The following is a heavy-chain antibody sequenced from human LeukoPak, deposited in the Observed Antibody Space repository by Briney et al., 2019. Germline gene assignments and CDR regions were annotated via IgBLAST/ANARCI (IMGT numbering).Heavy chain of an antibody. J-gene: IGHJ4*02. V-gene: IGHV4-30-2*01. CDR2: IFHTGNT. Sequence: TQTLSLTCAVSGGSIGGGVYSWNWIRQPPGKGLEWLGYIFHTGNTYYSPSLKSRVTISVDRSKNQFSLKLSSLTAADTAMYFCARGYSDYPYFFDSWGQGALVTVSS. CDR3: ARGYSDYPYFFDS. CDR1: GGSIGGGVYS. D-gene: IGHD5-12*01.